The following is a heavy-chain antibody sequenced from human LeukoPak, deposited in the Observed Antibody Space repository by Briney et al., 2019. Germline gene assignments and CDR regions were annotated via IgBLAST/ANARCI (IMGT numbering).Heavy chain of an antibody. CDR2: INAGNGNT. CDR3: ARFLSAYDAFDI. V-gene: IGHV1-3*01. D-gene: IGHD2/OR15-2a*01. J-gene: IGHJ3*02. Sequence: ASVKVSCKASGYTFTGYYMHWVRQAPGQRLEWMGWINAGNGNTKYSQKFQGRVTITRDTSASTAYMELSSLRSEDTAVYYCARFLSAYDAFDIWGQGTMVTVSS. CDR1: GYTFTGYY.